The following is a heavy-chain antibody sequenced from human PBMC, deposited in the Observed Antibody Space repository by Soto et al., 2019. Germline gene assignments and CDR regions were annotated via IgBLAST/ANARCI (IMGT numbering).Heavy chain of an antibody. Sequence: GGSLRLSCAASGFTFSSYSMNWVRQAPGKGLEWVSYISSSSSTIYYADSVKGRFTISRDNAKNSLYLQMNSLRAEDTAVYYCARVSGSLRWPNWFDPWGQGTLVTVSS. V-gene: IGHV3-48*01. CDR3: ARVSGSLRWPNWFDP. CDR1: GFTFSSYS. J-gene: IGHJ5*02. D-gene: IGHD3-16*01. CDR2: ISSSSSTI.